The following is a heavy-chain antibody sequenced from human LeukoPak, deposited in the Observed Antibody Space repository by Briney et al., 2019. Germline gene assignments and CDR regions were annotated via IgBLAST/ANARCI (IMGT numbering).Heavy chain of an antibody. V-gene: IGHV3-30-3*01. D-gene: IGHD2-2*02. CDR1: GFTFSSYA. J-gene: IGHJ6*02. CDR3: ASGEYCSSTSCYIDGADYYYGMDV. Sequence: GGSLRLSCAASGFTFSSYAMHWDRQAPGKGPEWVAVISYDGSNKYYADSVKGRFTISRDNSKNTLYLQMNSLRAEDSAVYYCASGEYCSSTSCYIDGADYYYGMDVWGQGTTVTVSS. CDR2: ISYDGSNK.